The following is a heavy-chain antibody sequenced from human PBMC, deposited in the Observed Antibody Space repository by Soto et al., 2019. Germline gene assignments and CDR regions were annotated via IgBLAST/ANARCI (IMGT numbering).Heavy chain of an antibody. V-gene: IGHV3-21*01. Sequence: GGSLRLSCAASGFTFSTYSMNWVRQAPGKGLEWVSSISSSSTYIYYADSVQGRFTISRDNAKNSLSLQMNSLRTDDTVVYYCARPPPYWSGYYADYYFYMDVWGRGTTVTVSS. CDR2: ISSSSTYI. CDR1: GFTFSTYS. CDR3: ARPPPYWSGYYADYYFYMDV. D-gene: IGHD3-3*01. J-gene: IGHJ6*03.